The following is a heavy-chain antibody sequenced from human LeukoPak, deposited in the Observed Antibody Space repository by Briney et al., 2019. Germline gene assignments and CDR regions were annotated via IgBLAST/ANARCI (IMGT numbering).Heavy chain of an antibody. V-gene: IGHV4-59*08. CDR3: ARHSSTWYDFDY. Sequence: SETLSLTCTVSGGSISSQYWSWIRQPPGKGLEWIGYIYYSYSGTTNYNPSLKSRVTISADTSKNQFSLKLSSVTAADTAMYYCARHSSTWYDFDYWGQGTLVTVSS. CDR2: IYYSYSGTT. J-gene: IGHJ4*02. CDR1: GGSISSQY. D-gene: IGHD6-13*01.